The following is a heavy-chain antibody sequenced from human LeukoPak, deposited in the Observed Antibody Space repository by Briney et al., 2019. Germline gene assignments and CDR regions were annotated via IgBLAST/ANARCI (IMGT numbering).Heavy chain of an antibody. V-gene: IGHV3-23*01. J-gene: IGHJ4*02. Sequence: GGSLRLSCAASGFTFSSYAMSWVRQAPGKGLESVSVISGSGGSTYYADSVKGRFTISRDNSKNTLYLQMNSLRAEDTAVYYCAKRYYYGSGSFDYWGQGTLVTVSS. D-gene: IGHD3-10*01. CDR2: ISGSGGST. CDR3: AKRYYYGSGSFDY. CDR1: GFTFSSYA.